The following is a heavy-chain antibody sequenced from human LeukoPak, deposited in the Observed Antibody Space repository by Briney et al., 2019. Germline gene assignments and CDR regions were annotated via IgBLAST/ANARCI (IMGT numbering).Heavy chain of an antibody. CDR2: INPNSGGT. CDR3: ARGMYYYDTSAHDGIDV. Sequence: ASVKVSCKPSGYTFTAYYMHWVRQAPGQGLEWMGWINPNSGGTDYVQKFQGRVTMTRDTSISTAYMELTSLRSDDTAVYYCARGMYYYDTSAHDGIDVWGQGTTVTVSS. J-gene: IGHJ6*02. CDR1: GYTFTAYY. D-gene: IGHD3-22*01. V-gene: IGHV1-2*02.